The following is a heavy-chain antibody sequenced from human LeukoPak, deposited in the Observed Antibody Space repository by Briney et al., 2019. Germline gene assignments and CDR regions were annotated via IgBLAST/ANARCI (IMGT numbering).Heavy chain of an antibody. CDR3: ARQLLWFGELHFDY. Sequence: SETLSLTCTVSGGSISSYYWSWIRQPPGKGLEWIGYIYDSGSTNYNPSLKSRVTISVDTSKNQFSLKLSSVTAADTAVYYCARQLLWFGELHFDYWGQGTLVTVSS. CDR1: GGSISSYY. J-gene: IGHJ4*02. CDR2: IYDSGST. V-gene: IGHV4-59*12. D-gene: IGHD3-10*01.